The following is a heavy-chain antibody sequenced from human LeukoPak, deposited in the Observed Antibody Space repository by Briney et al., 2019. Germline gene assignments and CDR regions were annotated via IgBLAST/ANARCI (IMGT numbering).Heavy chain of an antibody. CDR3: ARAVDYRNYFDY. V-gene: IGHV4-4*09. Sequence: PSETLSLTCTVSGGSISSYYWSWIRQPPGKGLEWIGYIYTSGSTNYNPSLKSRVTISVDTSKNQFSLKLSSVTAADTAVYYCARAVDYRNYFDYWGQGTLVTVSS. CDR2: IYTSGST. J-gene: IGHJ4*02. D-gene: IGHD4-11*01. CDR1: GGSISSYY.